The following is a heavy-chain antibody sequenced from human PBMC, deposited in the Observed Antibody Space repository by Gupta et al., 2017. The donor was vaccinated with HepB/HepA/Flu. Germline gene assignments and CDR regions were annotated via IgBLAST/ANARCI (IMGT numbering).Heavy chain of an antibody. Sequence: QVQLVQSGAEVKKPGASVKVSCKASGYTFTSYYMHWVRQAPGQGLEWMGIINPSGGSTSYAQKFQGRVTMTRDASTSTVYMELSSLRSEDTAVYYCARDYCSSTSCHYYYYYMDVWGKGTTVTVSS. CDR1: GYTFTSYY. J-gene: IGHJ6*03. CDR2: INPSGGST. V-gene: IGHV1-46*01. CDR3: ARDYCSSTSCHYYYYYMDV. D-gene: IGHD2-2*01.